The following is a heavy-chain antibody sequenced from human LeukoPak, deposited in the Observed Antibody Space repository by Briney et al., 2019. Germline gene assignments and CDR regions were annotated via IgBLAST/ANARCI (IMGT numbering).Heavy chain of an antibody. CDR2: ISGSGGST. CDR1: GSTFSSYA. Sequence: GGSLRLSCAASGSTFSSYAMSWVRQAPGKGLEWVSAISGSGGSTYYADSVKGRFTISRDNSKNTLYLQMNSLRAEDTAVYYCAKGPYYYDSSGYRQDAFDIWGQGTMVTVSS. CDR3: AKGPYYYDSSGYRQDAFDI. V-gene: IGHV3-23*01. D-gene: IGHD3-22*01. J-gene: IGHJ3*02.